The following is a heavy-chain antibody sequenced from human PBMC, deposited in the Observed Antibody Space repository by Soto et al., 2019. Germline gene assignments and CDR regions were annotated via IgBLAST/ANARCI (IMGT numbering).Heavy chain of an antibody. CDR3: GRDCFCICVDLGVDY. CDR1: GVSVSSNTAA. J-gene: IGHJ4*02. V-gene: IGHV6-1*01. CDR2: TYYRSQWYN. Sequence: TLSLTCAISGVSVSSNTAAWNWIRQSPSRGLEWLGRTYYRSQWYNKHALSVKSRITISTDTSKNRLSLQLNSVTPEDTAVYYCGRDCFCICVDLGVDYWGQGTLVAVSS. D-gene: IGHD3-16*01.